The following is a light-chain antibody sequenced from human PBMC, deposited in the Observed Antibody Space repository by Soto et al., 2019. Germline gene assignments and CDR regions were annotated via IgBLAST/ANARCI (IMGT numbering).Light chain of an antibody. Sequence: EIVMTQSPATLSVSPGERATRSCRASQSVRGNLAWYQQKPGQAPRLLIYGASTRATGIPARFSGSGSGTEFTLTISSLQSEDFAVYYCQQYNNWPPTFGQGTKVEIK. CDR3: QQYNNWPPT. V-gene: IGKV3D-15*01. CDR1: QSVRGN. CDR2: GAS. J-gene: IGKJ1*01.